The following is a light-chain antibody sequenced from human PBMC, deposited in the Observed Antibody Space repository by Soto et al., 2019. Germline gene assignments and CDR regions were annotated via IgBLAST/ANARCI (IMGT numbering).Light chain of an antibody. Sequence: QSVLTQPRSVSGSPGQSVTISCTGTSSDVGGCNDVSWYHQHHGNASNLMIYDNTKRPSGVPDRFSGSKSGTAASLTISGLPAEDEADYYWCSLAGGTSCAFGTGTKVTVI. V-gene: IGLV2-11*01. J-gene: IGLJ1*01. CDR3: CSLAGGTSCA. CDR1: SSDVGGCND. CDR2: DNT.